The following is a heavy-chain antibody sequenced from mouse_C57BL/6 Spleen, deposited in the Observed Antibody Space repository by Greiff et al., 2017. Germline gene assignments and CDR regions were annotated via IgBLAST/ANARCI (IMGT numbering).Heavy chain of an antibody. CDR1: GYAFSSSW. V-gene: IGHV1-82*01. CDR3: ARSGTRGYFDV. J-gene: IGHJ1*03. CDR2: IYPGDGDT. Sequence: VQLQQSGPELVKPGASVKISCKASGYAFSSSWMNWVKQRPGKGLEWSGRIYPGDGDTNYNGKFKGKATLTADKSSSTAYMQLSSLTSEDSAVYFCARSGTRGYFDVWGTGTTVTVSS. D-gene: IGHD3-1*01.